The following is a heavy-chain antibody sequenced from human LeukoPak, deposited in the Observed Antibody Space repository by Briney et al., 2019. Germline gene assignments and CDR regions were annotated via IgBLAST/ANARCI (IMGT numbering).Heavy chain of an antibody. CDR2: ISYDGSNK. CDR1: GFTFSSYA. D-gene: IGHD2-21*02. Sequence: GGSLRLSCAASGFTFSSYAMHWVRQAPGKGLDGVAVISYDGSNKYYADSVKGRFTISRDNSKNTLYLQMNSLRAEDTAVYYCARDWPRGSSWYGVTAIRGPVDYWGQGTLVTVSS. CDR3: ARDWPRGSSWYGVTAIRGPVDY. J-gene: IGHJ4*02. V-gene: IGHV3-30*04.